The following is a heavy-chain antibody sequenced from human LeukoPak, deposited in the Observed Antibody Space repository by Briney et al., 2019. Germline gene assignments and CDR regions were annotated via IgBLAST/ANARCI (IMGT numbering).Heavy chain of an antibody. J-gene: IGHJ4*02. V-gene: IGHV3-7*01. CDR1: GFSFSSYW. CDR3: ASGGYSNHPY. Sequence: GGSLRLSCAASGFSFSSYWMSWVRQAPGKGLEWVANIKQDGSEKNYVDSVKGRFTISRDNAKNSLYLQMNSLRAEDTAVYYCASGGYSNHPYWGQGTLVTVSS. D-gene: IGHD5-12*01. CDR2: IKQDGSEK.